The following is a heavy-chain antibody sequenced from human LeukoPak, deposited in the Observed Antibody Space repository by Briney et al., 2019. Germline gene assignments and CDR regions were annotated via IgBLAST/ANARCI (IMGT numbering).Heavy chain of an antibody. CDR2: IKCDGSEK. Sequence: PGGSLRLSCAASGFTFSNSWMHWVCQAPEKGLEWVADIKCDGSEKCYVDSVKGRLTNSRDNAKNSLYLQVNSLRAEDMTVYYCVRGVGSSTSCYVRAFDIWGQGTMVTVSS. CDR3: VRGVGSSTSCYVRAFDI. J-gene: IGHJ3*02. V-gene: IGHV3-52*01. CDR1: GFTFSNSW. D-gene: IGHD2-2*01.